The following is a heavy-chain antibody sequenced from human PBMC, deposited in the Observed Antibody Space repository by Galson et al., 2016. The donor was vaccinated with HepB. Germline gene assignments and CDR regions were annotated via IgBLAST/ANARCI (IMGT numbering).Heavy chain of an antibody. CDR1: GYTFISYG. D-gene: IGHD6-13*01. CDR3: ARDLPHSSSWYMTFDY. V-gene: IGHV1-18*01. Sequence: SVKVSCKASGYTFISYGISWVRKAPGQGLEWMGWISTYNGNTKYVESLQGRVTMTTDTSTSTAYMELRSLRSDDTAVYYCARDLPHSSSWYMTFDYWGQGTLVTVSS. J-gene: IGHJ4*02. CDR2: ISTYNGNT.